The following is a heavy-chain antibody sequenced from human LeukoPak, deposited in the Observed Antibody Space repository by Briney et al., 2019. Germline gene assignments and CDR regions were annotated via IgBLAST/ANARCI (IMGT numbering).Heavy chain of an antibody. D-gene: IGHD5-12*01. CDR2: ISWNSGSI. Sequence: GGSLRLSCAASGFTFHQYAIHWVRQVPRKGLEWVSGISWNSGSIGYADSVKGRFTISRDSAKNSVYPQMNSLRPEDTALYYCAKDKAPLYSGYDWDLDFWGQGTLVTVSS. V-gene: IGHV3-9*01. CDR3: AKDKAPLYSGYDWDLDF. CDR1: GFTFHQYA. J-gene: IGHJ4*02.